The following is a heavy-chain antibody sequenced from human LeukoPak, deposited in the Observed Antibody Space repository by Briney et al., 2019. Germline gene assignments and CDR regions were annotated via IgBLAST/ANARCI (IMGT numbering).Heavy chain of an antibody. Sequence: ASVKVSCKASGYTFTGYYMHWVRQAPGQGLEWMGWINPNSGGTNYAQKFQGWVTMTRNTSISTAYMELSRLRSDDTAVYYCARDITGTTGLGVDAFDIWGQGTMVTVSS. V-gene: IGHV1-2*04. D-gene: IGHD1-20*01. CDR1: GYTFTGYY. CDR3: ARDITGTTGLGVDAFDI. CDR2: INPNSGGT. J-gene: IGHJ3*02.